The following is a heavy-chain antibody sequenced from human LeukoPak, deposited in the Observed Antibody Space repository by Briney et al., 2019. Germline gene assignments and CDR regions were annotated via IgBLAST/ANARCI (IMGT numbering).Heavy chain of an antibody. CDR2: ACYRSKWYN. D-gene: IGHD6-19*01. CDR3: ARGGSGSYYYYYYGMDV. J-gene: IGHJ6*02. CDR1: GDSVSSNSAA. V-gene: IGHV6-1*01. Sequence: SQALSLTCAISGDSVSSNSAAWNWIRQSPSRGLEWLGRACYRSKWYNDYAVSVKSRITINPDTSKNQFSLQLNSVTPEDTAVYYCARGGSGSYYYYYYGMDVWGQGTTVT.